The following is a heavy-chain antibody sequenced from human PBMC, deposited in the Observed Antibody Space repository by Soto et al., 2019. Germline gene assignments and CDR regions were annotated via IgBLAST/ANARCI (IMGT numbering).Heavy chain of an antibody. Sequence: PSETLSLTCTVSGGAISGYYWTWIRQSAGKGLEWIGRIYSSGGTKYNPSFGGQVTISADKSINTVYLQWTSLRASDTAMYYCARRKFYSPQFDPWGQGTLVTVSS. J-gene: IGHJ5*02. CDR3: ARRKFYSPQFDP. D-gene: IGHD2-15*01. V-gene: IGHV4-4*07. CDR1: GGAISGYY. CDR2: IYSSGGT.